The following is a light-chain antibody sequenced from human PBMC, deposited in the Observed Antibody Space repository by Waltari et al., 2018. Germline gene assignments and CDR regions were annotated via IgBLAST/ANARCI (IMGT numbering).Light chain of an antibody. Sequence: IVFTQSPGTLGLSPGERATLSCRARQSVGSALAWYQQKPGQAPRLLIYDASSRATGISDKFSGSGSGTDFSLTISRVEPEDFAVYFCQMYVRLPVTFGQGTKVEVK. CDR1: QSVGSA. CDR3: QMYVRLPVT. CDR2: DAS. V-gene: IGKV3-20*01. J-gene: IGKJ1*01.